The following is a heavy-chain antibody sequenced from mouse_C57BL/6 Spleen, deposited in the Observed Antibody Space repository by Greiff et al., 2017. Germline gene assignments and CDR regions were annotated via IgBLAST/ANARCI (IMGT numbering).Heavy chain of an antibody. Sequence: LVESGASVKISCKASGYSFTGYYMNWVKQSPEKSLEWIGEINPSTGGTTYNQKFKAKATLTVDKSSSTAYMQLKSLTSEDSAVYYCARSYYGSSYDFDYWGQGTTLTVSS. CDR1: GYSFTGYY. CDR2: INPSTGGT. D-gene: IGHD1-1*01. V-gene: IGHV1-42*01. J-gene: IGHJ2*01. CDR3: ARSYYGSSYDFDY.